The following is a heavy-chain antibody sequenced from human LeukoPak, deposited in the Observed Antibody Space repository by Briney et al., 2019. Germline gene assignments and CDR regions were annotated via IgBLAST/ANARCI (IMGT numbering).Heavy chain of an antibody. CDR3: ARGYVWKSSSCPGGY. CDR2: INPNSGGT. J-gene: IGHJ4*02. V-gene: IGHV1-2*02. CDR1: GYTFTGYY. D-gene: IGHD6-13*01. Sequence: ASVKVSCKASGYTFTGYYMHWVRQAPGQGLEWMGWINPNSGGTNYAQKFQGRVTMTRDTSISTAYMELSRLRSDDTAVYYCARGYVWKSSSCPGGYWGQGTLVTVSS.